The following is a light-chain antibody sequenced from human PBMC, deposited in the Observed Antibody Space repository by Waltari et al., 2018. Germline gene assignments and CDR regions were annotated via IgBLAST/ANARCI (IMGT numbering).Light chain of an antibody. CDR1: SSDIGGYPY. CDR2: DVY. J-gene: IGLJ1*01. V-gene: IGLV2-14*03. Sequence: QSALTQPASGSGSPGQPFTLSCTGPSSDIGGYPYVSCSQQHPGKAPKLIIYDVYNRPSGVSSRFSGSKSGTTASLTISGLQAEDEADYYCSSYTTTNTPHYVFGSGTRVTVL. CDR3: SSYTTTNTPHYV.